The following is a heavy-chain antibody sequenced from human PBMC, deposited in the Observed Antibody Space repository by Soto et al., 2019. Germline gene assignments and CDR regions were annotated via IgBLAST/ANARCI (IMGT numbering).Heavy chain of an antibody. V-gene: IGHV4-59*08. CDR3: ARGGYDSPDDASDI. Sequence: SETLSLTCTVSGGSISSYYWSWIRQPPGKGLEWIGYIYYSGSTNYNPSLKSRVTISVDTSKNQFSLKLSSVTAADTAVYQCARGGYDSPDDASDIWGQGTMVIVS. D-gene: IGHD3-22*01. CDR1: GGSISSYY. J-gene: IGHJ3*02. CDR2: IYYSGST.